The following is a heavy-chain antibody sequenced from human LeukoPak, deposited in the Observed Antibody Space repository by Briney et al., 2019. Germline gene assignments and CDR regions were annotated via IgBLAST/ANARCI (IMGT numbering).Heavy chain of an antibody. CDR3: ARGIRYYDILTGYLPYNWFDP. CDR1: GYTFTSYD. CDR2: MNPNSGNT. J-gene: IGHJ5*02. Sequence: ASAKVSCKASGYTFTSYDINWVRQATGQGLEWMGWMNPNSGNTGYAQKFQGRVTMTRNTSISTAYMELSSLRSEDTAVYYCARGIRYYDILTGYLPYNWFDPWGQGTLVTVSS. D-gene: IGHD3-9*01. V-gene: IGHV1-8*01.